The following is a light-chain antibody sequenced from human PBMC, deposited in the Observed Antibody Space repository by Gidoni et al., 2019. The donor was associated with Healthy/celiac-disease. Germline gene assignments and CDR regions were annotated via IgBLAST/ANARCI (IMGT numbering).Light chain of an antibody. Sequence: DIQRTQSPSSLSASVGDRVTITCRASQSISSYLNWYQQKPGKAPKLLIYAASSLQRGVPSRFSGSGSGTDFPLTISSLQPEDFATYCCQHSYSTPRVTFDPGTKVDIK. CDR2: AAS. CDR3: QHSYSTPRVT. CDR1: QSISSY. V-gene: IGKV1-39*01. J-gene: IGKJ3*01.